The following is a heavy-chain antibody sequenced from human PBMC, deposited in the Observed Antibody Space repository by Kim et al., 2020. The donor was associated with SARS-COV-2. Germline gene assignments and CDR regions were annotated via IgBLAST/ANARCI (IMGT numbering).Heavy chain of an antibody. D-gene: IGHD3-16*02. J-gene: IGHJ6*02. Sequence: SETLSLTCAVYGGSFSGYYWSWIRQPPGKGLEWIGEINHSGSTNYNPSLKSRVTISVDTSKNQFSLKLSSVTAADTAVYYCARAEVWGSYRYKPGRYYYYGMDVWGQGTTVTVSS. CDR2: INHSGST. CDR1: GGSFSGYY. V-gene: IGHV4-34*01. CDR3: ARAEVWGSYRYKPGRYYYYGMDV.